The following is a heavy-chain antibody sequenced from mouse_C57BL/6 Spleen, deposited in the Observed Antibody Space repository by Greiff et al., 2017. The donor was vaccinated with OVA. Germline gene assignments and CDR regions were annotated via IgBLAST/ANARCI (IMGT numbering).Heavy chain of an antibody. CDR3: AKGVGGTNYFDY. Sequence: QVQLQQPGAELVMPGASVKLSCKASGYTFTSYWMHWVKQRPGQGLEWIGEIDPSDSYTNYNQKFKGKSTLTVDKSSSTAYMQLSSLTSEDSAVYYCAKGVGGTNYFDYWGQGTTLTVSS. J-gene: IGHJ2*01. D-gene: IGHD1-1*02. V-gene: IGHV1-69*01. CDR1: GYTFTSYW. CDR2: IDPSDSYT.